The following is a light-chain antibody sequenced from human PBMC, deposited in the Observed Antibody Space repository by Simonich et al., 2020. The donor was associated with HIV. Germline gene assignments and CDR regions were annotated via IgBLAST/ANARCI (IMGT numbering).Light chain of an antibody. J-gene: IGKJ4*01. Sequence: DIQMTKSPSSLSASVVDSVTITCQGSQDISNSLNWYQQKPGKAPKLLIFDSSNLETGVPSRFSGSASWTDFTFTISSLQPEDIATYYCQQYHHLPLTFAGGTKVEIK. CDR2: DSS. CDR3: QQYHHLPLT. V-gene: IGKV1-33*01. CDR1: QDISNS.